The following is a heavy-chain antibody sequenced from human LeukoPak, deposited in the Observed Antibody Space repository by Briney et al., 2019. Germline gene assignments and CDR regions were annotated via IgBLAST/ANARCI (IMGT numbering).Heavy chain of an antibody. CDR2: IRNKANSYTT. CDR3: ARDHHDSRGYYFVDY. V-gene: IGHV3-72*01. D-gene: IGHD3-22*01. J-gene: IGHJ4*02. CDR1: GFTFSDHY. Sequence: GGSLRLSCAASGFTFSDHYMDWVRQAPVKGLEWVGRIRNKANSYTTEYAASVKGRFTISRDDSKNSLYLQMNSLRADDTAVYYCARDHHDSRGYYFVDYWGQGTLVTVSS.